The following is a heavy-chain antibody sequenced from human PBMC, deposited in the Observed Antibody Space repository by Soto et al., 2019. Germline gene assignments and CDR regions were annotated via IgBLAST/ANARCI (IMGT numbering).Heavy chain of an antibody. Sequence: EVQLLESGGGLVQPGGSLRLSCVASGFTFRAYAMSWVRQAPGKGLEWVSTITGAGSTYYADSVKRRFTISGDNSKSTMYMEMSSLRAEDTAVYYCAKGHETGHLLFVSWGQGTLVTVAS. CDR2: ITGAGST. J-gene: IGHJ4*02. V-gene: IGHV3-23*01. D-gene: IGHD3-10*01. CDR1: GFTFRAYA. CDR3: AKGHETGHLLFVS.